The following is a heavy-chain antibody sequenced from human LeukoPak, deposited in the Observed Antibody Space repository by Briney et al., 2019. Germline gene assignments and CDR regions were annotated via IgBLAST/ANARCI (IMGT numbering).Heavy chain of an antibody. V-gene: IGHV4-31*03. J-gene: IGHJ6*04. CDR1: GGSISSGGYY. CDR3: ARDYVVVPAATYYYYYGMDV. D-gene: IGHD2-2*01. CDR2: IYYSGST. Sequence: SQTLSLTCTVSGGSISSGGYYWSWIRQHPGTGLEWIGYIYYSGSTYYNPSLKSRVTISVDTSKNQFSLKLSSVTAADTAVYYCARDYVVVPAATYYYYYGMDVWGKGTTVTVSS.